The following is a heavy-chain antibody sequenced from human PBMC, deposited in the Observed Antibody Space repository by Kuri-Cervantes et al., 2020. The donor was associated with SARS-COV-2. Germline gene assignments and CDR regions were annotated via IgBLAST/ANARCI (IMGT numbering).Heavy chain of an antibody. CDR2: IRYDGSNK. V-gene: IGHV3-30*02. Sequence: GESLKISCAASGFTFSSYGMHWVRQAPGKGLEWVAFIRYDGSNKYYADSVKGRSTISRDNSKNTLYLQMNSLRAEDTAVYYCAKPIAAAGYYFDYWGQGTLVTVSS. D-gene: IGHD6-13*01. CDR3: AKPIAAAGYYFDY. J-gene: IGHJ4*02. CDR1: GFTFSSYG.